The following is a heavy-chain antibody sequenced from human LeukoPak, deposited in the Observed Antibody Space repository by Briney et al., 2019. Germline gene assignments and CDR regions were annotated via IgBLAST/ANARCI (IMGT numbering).Heavy chain of an antibody. CDR1: GYTFSNYG. D-gene: IGHD3-9*01. CDR2: ISAYSGAT. J-gene: IGHJ5*02. CDR3: ARSGIGYFDWYPDWFDP. V-gene: IGHV1-18*01. Sequence: GASVKVSCKASGYTFSNYGISWVRQAPGQGLEWMGWISAYSGATNYAQKLQGRVTMTTDTSTSTAYMELRSLRSDDTAVYYCARSGIGYFDWYPDWFDPWGQGTLVTVSS.